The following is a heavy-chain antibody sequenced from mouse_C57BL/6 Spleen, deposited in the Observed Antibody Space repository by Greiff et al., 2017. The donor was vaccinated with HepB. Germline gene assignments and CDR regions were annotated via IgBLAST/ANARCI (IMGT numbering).Heavy chain of an antibody. V-gene: IGHV1-42*01. D-gene: IGHD2-5*01. J-gene: IGHJ3*01. CDR3: ARSRSYSNYPAWFAY. Sequence: EVQLQQSGPELVKPGASVKISCKASGYSFTGYYMNWVKQSPEKSLEWIGEINPSTGGTTYNQKFKAKATLTVDKSSSTAYMQLKSLTSEDSAVYYCARSRSYSNYPAWFAYWGQGTLVTVSA. CDR2: INPSTGGT. CDR1: GYSFTGYY.